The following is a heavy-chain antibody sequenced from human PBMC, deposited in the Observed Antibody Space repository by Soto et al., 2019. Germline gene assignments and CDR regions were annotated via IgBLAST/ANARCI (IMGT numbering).Heavy chain of an antibody. J-gene: IGHJ1*01. CDR2: IHHSGST. V-gene: IGHV4-4*02. Sequence: SETLSLTCAVSGGSIRSSNWWSWVRQPPGKGLEWIAEIHHSGSTNYNPSLKSRVIISVDKSKNQISLILSSVTAADTAVYYCASDGQLLGAQYLQHWGQGALVTVSS. CDR1: GGSIRSSNW. CDR3: ASDGQLLGAQYLQH. D-gene: IGHD2-2*01.